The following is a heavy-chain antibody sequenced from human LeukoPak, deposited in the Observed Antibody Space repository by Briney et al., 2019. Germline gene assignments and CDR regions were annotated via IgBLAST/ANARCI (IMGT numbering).Heavy chain of an antibody. CDR2: ISYDGSNK. CDR3: ARDRARYSSSWYFDY. D-gene: IGHD6-13*01. V-gene: IGHV3-30-3*01. CDR1: GFTFSSYA. J-gene: IGHJ4*02. Sequence: GGSLRLSCAASGFTFSSYAMHWVRQAPGKGLEWVAVISYDGSNKYYADSVKGRFTISRDNSRNTLYLQMDSLRAEDTALYYCARDRARYSSSWYFDYWGQGTLVAVSS.